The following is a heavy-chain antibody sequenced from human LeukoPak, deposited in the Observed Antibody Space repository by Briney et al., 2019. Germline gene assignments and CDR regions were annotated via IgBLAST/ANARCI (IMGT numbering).Heavy chain of an antibody. Sequence: GGSLRLSCAASEFTFSSYSMNWVRQAPGKGLEWVSTLSGDSTYIYYADSVKGRFTISRDNAESSLYLQMDSVRAEDTALYYCARSGPRVTYQHTFDIWGQGTMVTVSS. CDR2: LSGDSTYI. CDR3: ARSGPRVTYQHTFDI. V-gene: IGHV3-21*01. D-gene: IGHD4-23*01. J-gene: IGHJ3*02. CDR1: EFTFSSYS.